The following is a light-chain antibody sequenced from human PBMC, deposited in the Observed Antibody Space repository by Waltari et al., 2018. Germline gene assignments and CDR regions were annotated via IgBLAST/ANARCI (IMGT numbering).Light chain of an antibody. CDR3: QTWGTGFVV. Sequence: QLALTQSPSASASLGASVKLTCTLSSGHSDYSIAWHQQQPEKGPRYLMKLDSDGSHTMGDGIAHRFSGSSSGAERYLTITSLQYEDEADYYCQTWGTGFVVFGGGTKLTVL. CDR2: LDSDGSH. J-gene: IGLJ2*01. CDR1: SGHSDYS. V-gene: IGLV4-69*01.